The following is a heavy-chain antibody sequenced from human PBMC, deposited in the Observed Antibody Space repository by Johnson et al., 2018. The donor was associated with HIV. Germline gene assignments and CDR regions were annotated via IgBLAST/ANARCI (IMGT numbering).Heavy chain of an antibody. CDR2: MSGSGAVT. CDR1: GFTFSDHA. V-gene: IGHV3-23*04. J-gene: IGHJ3*01. CDR3: AKDPAVVPPICFDV. D-gene: IGHD3-22*01. Sequence: VQLVESGGGLVQPGGSLRLSCAGSGFTFSDHAMGWVRQAPGKGLGWVSSMSGSGAVTYYADSVKGRFTISRDNSKNRLFLQMNSLRAEDTAVYYCAKDPAVVPPICFDVWGQGTVVTVSS.